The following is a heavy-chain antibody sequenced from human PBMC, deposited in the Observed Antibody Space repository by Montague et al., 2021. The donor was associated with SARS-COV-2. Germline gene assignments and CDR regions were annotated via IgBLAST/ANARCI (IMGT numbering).Heavy chain of an antibody. J-gene: IGHJ5*02. CDR2: INSNGGT. CDR3: ARATSVRGAVSWFDP. CDR1: GGSISSHF. V-gene: IGHV4-59*11. D-gene: IGHD3-10*01. Sequence: SETLSLTCTVSGGSISSHFWSLIRQPPGKGLEWIGYINSNGGTNXNPSLRSRLTMSVDTSKNQFSLQLRSMTPADTAVYFCARATSVRGAVSWFDPWGQGTLVTVSS.